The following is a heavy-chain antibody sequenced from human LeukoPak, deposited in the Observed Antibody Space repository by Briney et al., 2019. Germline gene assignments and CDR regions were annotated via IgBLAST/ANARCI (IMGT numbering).Heavy chain of an antibody. CDR3: ARGRITMVRGVPENWFDP. V-gene: IGHV3-33*01. Sequence: GGSPRLSCAASGFTFSSYGMHWVRQAPGKGLEWVAVIWYDGSNKYYADSVKGRFTISRDNSKNTLYLQMNSLRAEDTAVYYCARGRITMVRGVPENWFDPWGQGTLVTVSS. CDR1: GFTFSSYG. D-gene: IGHD3-10*01. CDR2: IWYDGSNK. J-gene: IGHJ5*02.